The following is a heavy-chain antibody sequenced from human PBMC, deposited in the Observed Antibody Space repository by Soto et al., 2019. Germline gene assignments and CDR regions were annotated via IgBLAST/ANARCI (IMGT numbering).Heavy chain of an antibody. J-gene: IGHJ2*01. Sequence: PGWSLRLSCAASGFTFSSYDMHWVRQVKGKGLEWVSRIGAAGDTYYPGSVKGRFTISRENGKNSLYLQMNSLRNGDTAVYYCARGSDSSGYRDWYFDLWGRGTLVTVSS. CDR2: IGAAGDT. CDR3: ARGSDSSGYRDWYFDL. CDR1: GFTFSSYD. V-gene: IGHV3-13*01. D-gene: IGHD3-22*01.